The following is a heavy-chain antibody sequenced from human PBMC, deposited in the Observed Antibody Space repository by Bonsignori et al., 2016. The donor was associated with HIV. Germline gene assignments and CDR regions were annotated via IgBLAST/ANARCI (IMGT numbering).Heavy chain of an antibody. CDR2: ISPSSGGP. Sequence: ASVKVSCKASGFTFSDYYMHWVRQAPGHGLEWMGWISPSSGGPKYSQKFQGRVTMTRDTSINTAFMELNRLESDDTAFYYCARDDKFSSTNGFDLWGQGTLVTVSS. J-gene: IGHJ3*01. V-gene: IGHV1-2*02. D-gene: IGHD6-13*01. CDR1: GFTFSDYY. CDR3: ARDDKFSSTNGFDL.